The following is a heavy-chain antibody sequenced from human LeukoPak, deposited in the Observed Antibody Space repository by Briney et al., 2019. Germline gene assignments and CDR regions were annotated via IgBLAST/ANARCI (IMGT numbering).Heavy chain of an antibody. V-gene: IGHV4-34*01. D-gene: IGHD1-7*01. CDR3: ARGVRGSTSWNSYYNYFYLDV. CDR2: INYSGRT. CDR1: DGSFSDYY. J-gene: IGHJ6*03. Sequence: SETLSLTCAVFDGSFSDYYWSWVRQPPGKGLEWIGEINYSGRTNYYPSLTSRATLSIDTSKNQFSLKLSSVTVADTAVYYCARGVRGSTSWNSYYNYFYLDVWGKGTTVTVSS.